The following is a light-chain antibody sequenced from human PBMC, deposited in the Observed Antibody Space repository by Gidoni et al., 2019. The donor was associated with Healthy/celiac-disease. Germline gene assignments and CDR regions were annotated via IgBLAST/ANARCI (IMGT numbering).Light chain of an antibody. J-gene: IGKJ1*01. CDR1: HSVSSSY. V-gene: IGKV3-20*01. CDR3: QQYGSSPTWT. CDR2: GAS. Sequence: EIVLTQSPGTLSLSPGERATLPCRASHSVSSSYLAWYQQKPGQAPRLLIYGASSRATGIPDRFSGSGSGTDFTLTISRLEPEDFAVYYCQQYGSSPTWTFGQGTKVEIK.